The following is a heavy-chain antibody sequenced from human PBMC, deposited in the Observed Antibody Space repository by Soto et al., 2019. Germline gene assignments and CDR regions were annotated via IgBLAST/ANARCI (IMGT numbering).Heavy chain of an antibody. Sequence: EVQLVESGGGLVQPGGSLRLSWAASGFTVSSNYMSWVRQAPGKGRGGVSVIYSGGTTYYADSVKGRFTISRDNSKNTLYLQMNSLRAEDTAVYYCARNGDSSDYRGWFDPWGQGTLVTVSS. D-gene: IGHD3-22*01. CDR3: ARNGDSSDYRGWFDP. CDR1: GFTVSSNY. J-gene: IGHJ5*02. CDR2: IYSGGTT. V-gene: IGHV3-66*01.